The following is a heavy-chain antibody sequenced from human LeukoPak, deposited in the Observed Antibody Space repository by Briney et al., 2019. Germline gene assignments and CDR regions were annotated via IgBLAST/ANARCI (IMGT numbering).Heavy chain of an antibody. CDR3: ARSEMADY. CDR1: GYTFTGYY. D-gene: IGHD1-14*01. Sequence: EGSVTVSCKASGYTFTGYYMHWVRQAPGQGVEWMGWINPDSGATNYAQRFQGRVTMTRDTSISTAYMELSRLRSDDTALYYCARSEMADYWGQGTLVTVSS. V-gene: IGHV1-2*02. J-gene: IGHJ4*02. CDR2: INPDSGAT.